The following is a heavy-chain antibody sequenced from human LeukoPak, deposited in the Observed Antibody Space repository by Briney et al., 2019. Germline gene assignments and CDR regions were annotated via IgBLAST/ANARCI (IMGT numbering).Heavy chain of an antibody. CDR2: INTDGSST. Sequence: GGSLRLSCAASGFTFTTYWMHWVRQAPGKGLVWVARINTDGSSTTYADSVKGRFTISRDNSKNTLYLQMNSLRAEDTAVYYCAKANWDDEYIFDYWGQGTLVTVSS. CDR3: AKANWDDEYIFDY. CDR1: GFTFTTYW. J-gene: IGHJ4*02. D-gene: IGHD1-1*01. V-gene: IGHV3-74*01.